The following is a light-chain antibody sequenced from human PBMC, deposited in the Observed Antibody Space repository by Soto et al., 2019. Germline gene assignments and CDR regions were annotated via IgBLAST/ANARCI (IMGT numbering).Light chain of an antibody. J-gene: IGLJ2*01. V-gene: IGLV4-69*01. CDR2: LNSDGSH. CDR1: SAHSSFA. CDR3: QTWGTGIHVV. Sequence: QSVLTQSPSASASLGASVKLTCTLSSAHSSFAIAWHQQQPEKGPRYLMKLNSDGSHTKGDGIPDCFSGSSSGAERYLTISSLQSEDEADYYCQTWGTGIHVVFGGGTKLTVL.